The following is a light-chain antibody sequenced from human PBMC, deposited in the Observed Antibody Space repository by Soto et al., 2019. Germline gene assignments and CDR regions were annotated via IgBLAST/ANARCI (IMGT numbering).Light chain of an antibody. V-gene: IGKV3-15*01. CDR2: GAS. Sequence: EIVMTQSPATLSVSPGERATLSCRASQSVSSNLAWYQQKPGQAPRLLIYGASTRATGIPARFSGSGSGTEFTLTIGSLQSEDVEFYDCQHYQYRPPYTFGQGTKLEIK. CDR1: QSVSSN. J-gene: IGKJ2*01. CDR3: QHYQYRPPYT.